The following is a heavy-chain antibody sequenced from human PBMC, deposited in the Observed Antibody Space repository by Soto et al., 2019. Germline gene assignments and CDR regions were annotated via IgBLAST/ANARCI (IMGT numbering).Heavy chain of an antibody. CDR2: ISAYNGNT. V-gene: IGHV1-18*01. CDR3: ARAIRRPWCAT. CDR1: GFTFFHYC. D-gene: IGHD2-8*02. Sequence: GPVEGSRKGSGFTFFHYCISWVRQAPGQGLEWMGWISAYNGNTNYAQKLQGRVTMTTDTSTSTAYMELRSLRSDDTAVYYCARAIRRPWCATWGQGPRFTVLL. J-gene: IGHJ5*02.